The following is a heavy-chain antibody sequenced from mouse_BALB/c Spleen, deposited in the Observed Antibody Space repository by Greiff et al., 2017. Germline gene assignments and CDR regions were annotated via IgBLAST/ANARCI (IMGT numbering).Heavy chain of an antibody. D-gene: IGHD1-1*01. Sequence: EVKLMESGGGLVQPGGSRKLSCAASGFTFSSFGMHWVRQAPEKGLEWVAYISSGSSTIYYADTVKGRFTISRDNPKNTLFLQMTSLRSEDTAMYYCARSGGYYGVNYYYAMDYWGQGTSVTVSS. CDR3: ARSGGYYGVNYYYAMDY. CDR1: GFTFSSFG. CDR2: ISSGSSTI. V-gene: IGHV5-17*02. J-gene: IGHJ4*01.